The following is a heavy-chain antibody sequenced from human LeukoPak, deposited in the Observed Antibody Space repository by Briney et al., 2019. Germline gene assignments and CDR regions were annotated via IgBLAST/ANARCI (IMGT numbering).Heavy chain of an antibody. CDR1: GSTFTNYD. Sequence: ASVTLSFNTSGSTFTNYDINWVRQATGQGLEWLGWINPNSRNTGYAHNFQVRVTMTRNKSISTTYMEVQNLTSEDTAVYYCARPHCSSTDYPPAEWFDPWGQGTLVTVSS. J-gene: IGHJ5*02. CDR3: ARPHCSSTDYPPAEWFDP. V-gene: IGHV1-8*01. D-gene: IGHD2-2*01. CDR2: INPNSRNT.